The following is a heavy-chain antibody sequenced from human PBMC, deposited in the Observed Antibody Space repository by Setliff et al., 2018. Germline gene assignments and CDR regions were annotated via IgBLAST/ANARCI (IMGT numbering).Heavy chain of an antibody. J-gene: IGHJ4*02. CDR1: GFTFSSHW. Sequence: GGSLRLSCAAAGFTFSSHWMHWVRQAPGKRLMWVSRINNDGSSTTYEDSVKGRFTISRDNAKNTLYLQMNSLRAEDTAVYYCAKDFSLYDILTGYYPYWGQGTLVTVSS. CDR2: INNDGSST. CDR3: AKDFSLYDILTGYYPY. D-gene: IGHD3-9*01. V-gene: IGHV3-74*01.